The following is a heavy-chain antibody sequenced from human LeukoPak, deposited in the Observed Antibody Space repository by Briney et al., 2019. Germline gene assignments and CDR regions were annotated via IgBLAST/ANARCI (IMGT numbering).Heavy chain of an antibody. CDR2: INPNSGGT. CDR1: GYTFTGYY. J-gene: IGHJ4*02. V-gene: IGHV1-2*02. Sequence: ASVKVSCKASGYTFTGYYMHWVRQAPGQGLEWMGWINPNSGGTNYAQKFQGRVTMTRDTSISTAYMELSRLRPDDTAVYYCARDLVGATKGLPPYAYWGQGTLVTVSS. CDR3: ARDLVGATKGLPPYAY. D-gene: IGHD1-26*01.